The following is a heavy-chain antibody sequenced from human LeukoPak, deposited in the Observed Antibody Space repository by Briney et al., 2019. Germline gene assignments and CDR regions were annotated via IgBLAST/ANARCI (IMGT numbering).Heavy chain of an antibody. CDR1: GFTFDDYA. D-gene: IGHD1-26*01. Sequence: GGSLRLSCAASGFTFDDYAMHWVRQAPGKGLEWVSHISGDGGSTYYADSVKGRFTISRDNSKNTLYLQMNSLRAEDTAVYYCARDEVGYYYYYMDVWGKGTTVTVSS. J-gene: IGHJ6*03. CDR3: ARDEVGYYYYYMDV. CDR2: ISGDGGST. V-gene: IGHV3-43*02.